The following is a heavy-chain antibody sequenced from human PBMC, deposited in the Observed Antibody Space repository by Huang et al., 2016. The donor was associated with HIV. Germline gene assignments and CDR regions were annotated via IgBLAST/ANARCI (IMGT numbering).Heavy chain of an antibody. CDR2: INRYGRST. CDR1: GFTFSSYW. V-gene: IGHV3-74*01. J-gene: IGHJ4*02. Sequence: EVQLVESGGGLVQPGGSLRLYCAASGFTFSSYWMDWVRQAPGKGLGWVERINRYGRSTRYADSGKGRFTIARDNAKNTLYLQMNSLRAEDTAVYYCARGGWYYDFWSGYYYFDYWGQGTLVTVSS. D-gene: IGHD3-3*01. CDR3: ARGGWYYDFWSGYYYFDY.